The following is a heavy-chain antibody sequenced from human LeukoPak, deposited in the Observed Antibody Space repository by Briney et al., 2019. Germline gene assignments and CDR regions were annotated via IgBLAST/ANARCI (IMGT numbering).Heavy chain of an antibody. CDR1: GFTFSSSW. CDR3: VRGRWDIVVVTAIPSRNY. CDR2: IKCDGSEK. D-gene: IGHD2-21*02. J-gene: IGHJ4*02. V-gene: IGHV3-52*01. Sequence: GGSLRLSCAASGFTFSSSWMHWVCQAPEKGLEWVADIKCDGSEKYYVDSVKGRLTISRDNAKNSLYLQVNSLRAEDMTVYYCVRGRWDIVVVTAIPSRNYWGQGTLVTVSS.